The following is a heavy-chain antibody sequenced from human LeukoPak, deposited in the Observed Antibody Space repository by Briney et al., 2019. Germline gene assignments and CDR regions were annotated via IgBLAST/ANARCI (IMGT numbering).Heavy chain of an antibody. CDR3: ASHYYYGAGSYYNRWFDP. CDR2: MDYTGSA. J-gene: IGHJ5*02. Sequence: SETLSLTCTVSGGSINSSNYYWGWIRQPPGKGLECIGTMDYTGSAYYNPSLKSRVTISVDTSKNQFSLKLSSVTAADTALYYCASHYYYGAGSYYNRWFDPWGQGTLVTVSS. CDR1: GGSINSSNYY. D-gene: IGHD3-10*01. V-gene: IGHV4-39*01.